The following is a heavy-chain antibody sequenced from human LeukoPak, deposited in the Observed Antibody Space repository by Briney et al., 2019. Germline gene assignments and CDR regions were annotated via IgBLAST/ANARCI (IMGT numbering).Heavy chain of an antibody. V-gene: IGHV4-34*01. J-gene: IGHJ4*02. Sequence: LSETLSLTCAVYGGSFSGYYWSWIRQPPGKGLEWIGEINHSGSTNYNPSLKSRVTISVDTSKNQFSLKLSSVTAADTAVYYCARLGGSYWSGRAFDYWGQGTLVTVSS. CDR3: ARLGGSYWSGRAFDY. CDR2: INHSGST. D-gene: IGHD1-26*01. CDR1: GGSFSGYY.